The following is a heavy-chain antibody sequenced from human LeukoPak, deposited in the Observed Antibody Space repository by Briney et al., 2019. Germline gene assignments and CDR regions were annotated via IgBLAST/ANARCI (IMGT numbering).Heavy chain of an antibody. D-gene: IGHD3-22*01. CDR1: GYTFSSYG. V-gene: IGHV1-18*01. CDR2: ISAYNGNT. J-gene: IGHJ4*02. Sequence: GASVKVSCKASGYTFSSYGITWVRQAPGQGLEWMGWISAYNGNTNHAQKLQGRVTMTTDTSTSTAYMELRSLRSDDTAVYYCARDRKYDSSGPDYWGQGTLVTVSS. CDR3: ARDRKYDSSGPDY.